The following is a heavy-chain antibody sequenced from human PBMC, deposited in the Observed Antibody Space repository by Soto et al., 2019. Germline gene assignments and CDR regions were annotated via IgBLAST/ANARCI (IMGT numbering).Heavy chain of an antibody. J-gene: IGHJ5*02. CDR1: GYTFTSYY. D-gene: IGHD3-22*01. CDR2: INPSGGST. Sequence: ASVKVSCKASGYTFTSYYMHWVRQAPGQGLEWMGIINPSGGSTSYAQKFQGRVTMTRDTSTSTVYMELSSLRSEDTAVYYCARDQNYYDSSGYVGPWGQGTLVTVSS. CDR3: ARDQNYYDSSGYVGP. V-gene: IGHV1-46*01.